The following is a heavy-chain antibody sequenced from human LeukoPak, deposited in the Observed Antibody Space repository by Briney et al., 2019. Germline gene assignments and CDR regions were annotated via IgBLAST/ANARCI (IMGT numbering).Heavy chain of an antibody. Sequence: PGGSLRLSCAASEFTFTTYGMHWVRQAPGKGLEWVALIYYDGSNIYYADYVKGRFTISRDISKNTLYLQMDSLRAEDTAIYYCARDWKTNSFDYWGQGTLVTVSS. CDR3: ARDWKTNSFDY. V-gene: IGHV3-33*01. CDR1: EFTFTTYG. CDR2: IYYDGSNI. D-gene: IGHD1-1*01. J-gene: IGHJ4*02.